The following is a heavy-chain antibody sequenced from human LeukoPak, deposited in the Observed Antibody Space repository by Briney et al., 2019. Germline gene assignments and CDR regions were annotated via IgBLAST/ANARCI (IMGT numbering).Heavy chain of an antibody. CDR1: GGSISSYDYY. J-gene: IGHJ4*02. V-gene: IGHV4-39*01. CDR2: IYYSGST. D-gene: IGHD6-19*01. CDR3: ARHLFSGGWYHVDS. Sequence: SETLSLTCTVSGGSISSYDYYWSWIRQPPGKGLEWIGNIYYSGSTYYSPSLKSRVTISVDTSKNLFSLKLSSVTAADTAVYYCARHLFSGGWYHVDSWGQGTLVTVSS.